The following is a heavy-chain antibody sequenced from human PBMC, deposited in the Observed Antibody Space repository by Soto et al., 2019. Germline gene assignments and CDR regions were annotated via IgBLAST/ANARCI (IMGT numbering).Heavy chain of an antibody. CDR3: ARDDDYPDNGLAY. V-gene: IGHV3-33*01. CDR2: IGSDGARD. CDR1: GFTFGRHG. J-gene: IGHJ4*02. D-gene: IGHD4-17*01. Sequence: QVQLVESGGGVVQPGGSLRLSCAASGFTFGRHGMHWVRQAPGKGLEWVAVIGSDGARDSYADSMKGRFSISRDNGQNALYLQINSLRVEDAAVYYCARDDDYPDNGLAYWGSGTLVTVSS.